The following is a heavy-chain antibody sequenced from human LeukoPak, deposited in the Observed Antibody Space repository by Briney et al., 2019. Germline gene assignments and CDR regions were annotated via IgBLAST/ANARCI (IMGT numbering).Heavy chain of an antibody. J-gene: IGHJ2*01. CDR3: ARDYLDWYFDL. CDR2: IKHDGSEKQDGSEK. V-gene: IGHV3-7*01. Sequence: GGSLRLSCAASGFTFSQYWMSWVRQAPGKGLEWVGNIKHDGSEKQDGSEKNYVDSVKGRFTISRDNSKNTLYLQMNSLRAEDTAVYYCARDYLDWYFDLWGRGTLVTVSS. CDR1: GFTFSQYW.